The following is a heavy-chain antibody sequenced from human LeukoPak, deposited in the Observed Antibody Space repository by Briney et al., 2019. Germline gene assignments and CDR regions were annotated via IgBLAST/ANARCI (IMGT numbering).Heavy chain of an antibody. Sequence: SETLSLTCTVSGGSISSYYWSWIRQPPGKGLEWIGYIYYSGSTNYNPSLKSRVTISVDTSKNQFSLKLSSVTAADTAVYYCARVPRTRDAFDISGQGTMVTVSS. CDR2: IYYSGST. CDR1: GGSISSYY. D-gene: IGHD2-15*01. V-gene: IGHV4-59*01. J-gene: IGHJ3*02. CDR3: ARVPRTRDAFDI.